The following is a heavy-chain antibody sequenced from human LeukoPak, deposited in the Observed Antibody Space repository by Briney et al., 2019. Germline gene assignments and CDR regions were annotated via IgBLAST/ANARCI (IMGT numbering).Heavy chain of an antibody. CDR2: IYYSGST. CDR3: ASGSYCTNGVCYTGDFDY. V-gene: IGHV4-59*01. CDR1: GGSISSYY. Sequence: SETLSLTCTVSGGSISSYYWSWIRQPPGKGLEWIGYIYYSGSTNYNPSLKSRVTISVDTSKNQFSLKLSSVTAADTAVYYCASGSYCTNGVCYTGDFDYWGQGTLVTVSS. D-gene: IGHD2-8*01. J-gene: IGHJ4*02.